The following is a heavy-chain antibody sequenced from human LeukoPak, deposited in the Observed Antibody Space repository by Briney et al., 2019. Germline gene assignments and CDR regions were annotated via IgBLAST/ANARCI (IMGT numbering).Heavy chain of an antibody. CDR2: IYYSGST. D-gene: IGHD1-26*01. Sequence: SETLSLTCTVSGGSISSYYWSWIRQPPGKGLEWIGYIYYSGSTNYNPSLKSRVTISVDTPKNQFSLKLSSVTAADTAVYYCARRSVGTTSGPFFDSWGQGTLVTVSS. CDR1: GGSISSYY. J-gene: IGHJ4*02. V-gene: IGHV4-59*08. CDR3: ARRSVGTTSGPFFDS.